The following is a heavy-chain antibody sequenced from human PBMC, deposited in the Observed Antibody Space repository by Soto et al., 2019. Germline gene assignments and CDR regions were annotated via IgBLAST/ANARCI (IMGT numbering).Heavy chain of an antibody. V-gene: IGHV1-18*01. CDR3: ARHNGPPTSANWLDP. CDR2: ISTYSGDT. Sequence: QVHLVQSGVEVKTPGASVKVSCQASGYTFFTYDISWVRQAPGPGLEWMGWISTYSGDTTYAQKFHVRVTMTTDNSPTTAYPELRSLTSDDTAVYYCARHNGPPTSANWLDPWGQGTLVTVSS. CDR1: GYTFFTYD. D-gene: IGHD1-20*01. J-gene: IGHJ5*02.